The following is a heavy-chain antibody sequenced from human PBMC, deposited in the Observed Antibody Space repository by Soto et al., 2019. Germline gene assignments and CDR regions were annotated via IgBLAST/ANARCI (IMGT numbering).Heavy chain of an antibody. V-gene: IGHV2-5*02. D-gene: IGHD5-18*01. CDR2: IYWDDDK. CDR1: GFSLSNSAVG. Sequence: QITLKESGPTLVKPTQTLTLTCTFSGFSLSNSAVGVGWIRQPPGKALEWLALIYWDDDKRYSPSLKSRLTITKDTSKNQVVLTMTYMDPVDTATYYCALTGYGFNWQRRRWDYWGQGTLVTVSS. J-gene: IGHJ4*02. CDR3: ALTGYGFNWQRRRWDY.